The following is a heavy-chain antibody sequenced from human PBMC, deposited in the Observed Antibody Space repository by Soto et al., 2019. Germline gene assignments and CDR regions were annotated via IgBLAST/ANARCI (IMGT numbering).Heavy chain of an antibody. J-gene: IGHJ4*02. Sequence: GGSLRLSCAASGFTLSSYAMSWVRQAPGKGLEWVSAISGSGGSTYYADSVKGRFTISRDNSKNTLYLQMNSLRAEDTAVYYCAKQGGAARSVERYFDYWGQGTLVTVSS. V-gene: IGHV3-23*01. D-gene: IGHD6-6*01. CDR2: ISGSGGST. CDR1: GFTLSSYA. CDR3: AKQGGAARSVERYFDY.